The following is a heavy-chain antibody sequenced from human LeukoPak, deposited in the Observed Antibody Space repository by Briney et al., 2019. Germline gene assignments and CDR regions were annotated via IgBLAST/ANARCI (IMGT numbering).Heavy chain of an antibody. Sequence: SEALSLTCAVYGGSFSGYYWSWIRQPPGKGLEWIGEINHSGSTNYNPSLKSRVTISVDTSKNQFSLKLGSVTAADTAVYYCARGESITMFGVPLDAFDIWGQGTMVTVSS. CDR2: INHSGST. CDR3: ARGESITMFGVPLDAFDI. CDR1: GGSFSGYY. D-gene: IGHD3-10*02. J-gene: IGHJ3*02. V-gene: IGHV4-34*01.